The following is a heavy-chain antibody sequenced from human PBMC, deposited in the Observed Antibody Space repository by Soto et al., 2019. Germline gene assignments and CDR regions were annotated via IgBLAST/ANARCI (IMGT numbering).Heavy chain of an antibody. Sequence: QVQLVESGGGVVQPGRSLRLSCAASGFTFSRYGMHWVRQAPGKGLEWVAVISDDGSNKYYADSVKGRFTISRDNSKNTLYLQMNRLRAEDTAVYYCAKDLEEWELLPEYFQHWGQGTLVTVSS. V-gene: IGHV3-30*18. J-gene: IGHJ1*01. D-gene: IGHD1-26*01. CDR3: AKDLEEWELLPEYFQH. CDR1: GFTFSRYG. CDR2: ISDDGSNK.